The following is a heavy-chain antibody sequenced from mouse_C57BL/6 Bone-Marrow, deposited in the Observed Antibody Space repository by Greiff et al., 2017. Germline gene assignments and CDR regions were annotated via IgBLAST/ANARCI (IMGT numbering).Heavy chain of an antibody. CDR1: GYTFTSYT. CDR3: TVTTVVGSHAMDY. CDR2: INPSSGYT. Sequence: QVQLQQSGAELARPGASVKMSCKASGYTFTSYTMHWVKQRPGQGLEWIGYINPSSGYTKYNQKFKDKATLTADKSSSPAYMQRSSLTSEDSAGYYCTVTTVVGSHAMDYWGQGTSVTVSS. J-gene: IGHJ4*01. V-gene: IGHV1-4*01. D-gene: IGHD1-1*01.